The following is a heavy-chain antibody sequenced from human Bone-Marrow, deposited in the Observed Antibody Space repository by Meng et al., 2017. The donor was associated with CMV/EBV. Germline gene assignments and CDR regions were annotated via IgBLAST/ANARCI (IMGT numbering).Heavy chain of an antibody. V-gene: IGHV3-72*01. CDR3: ARLVRDGSYDSFDI. CDR1: GFTFADHY. CDR2: IRDKANSYTT. Sequence: GESLKISCTISGFTFADHYMEWVRQAPGKGLEWVGRIRDKANSYTTEYAASVKRRFTISRDDSKNSLYLQMNSLKTEDTAVYYCARLVRDGSYDSFDIWGQGTKVTVSS. J-gene: IGHJ3*02. D-gene: IGHD3-10*01.